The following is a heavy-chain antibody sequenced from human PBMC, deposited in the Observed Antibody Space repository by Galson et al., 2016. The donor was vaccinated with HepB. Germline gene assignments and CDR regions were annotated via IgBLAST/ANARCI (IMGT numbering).Heavy chain of an antibody. CDR1: SDG. CDR3: AREGVCSDGSCYSGFDY. V-gene: IGHV1-18*04. D-gene: IGHD2-15*01. J-gene: IGHJ4*02. CDR2: SSPYNGNS. Sequence: SDGISWVRQAPGQGLEWMGWSSPYNGNSSYAQKFQGRVTMTTDTSTNTAYMELRSLRSDDTAVYYCAREGVCSDGSCYSGFDYWGQGTPVTVSS.